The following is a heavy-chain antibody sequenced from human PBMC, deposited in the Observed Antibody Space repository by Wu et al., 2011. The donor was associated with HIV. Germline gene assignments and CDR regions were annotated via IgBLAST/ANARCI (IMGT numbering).Heavy chain of an antibody. CDR3: ARDRPPDGGYGHSYYFYGMDV. V-gene: IGHV1-18*04. D-gene: IGHD3-10*01. CDR1: GYSFTSYG. CDR2: ISPYNGNT. J-gene: IGHJ6*02. Sequence: QVQLVQSGAEVKKPGASVKVSCKASGYSFTSYGISWVRQAPGQGLEWMGWISPYNGNTNYVQNFQGRVTMTTDTSTSTAYMELRSLRSDDTAVYYCARDRPPDGGYGHSYYFYGMDVWGQGTTVTVSS.